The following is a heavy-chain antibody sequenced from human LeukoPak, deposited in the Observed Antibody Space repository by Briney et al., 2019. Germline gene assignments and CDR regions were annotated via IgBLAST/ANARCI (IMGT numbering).Heavy chain of an antibody. CDR3: ARGAGSSWFDY. J-gene: IGHJ4*02. Sequence: ASVKVSCKASGYTFTDYYMHWVRQAPGQGLEWMGWMNPNTGGTSFAQKFQGRVTMTRDTSISTAYMELSRLTSDDTAVYHCARGAGSSWFDYWGQGTLVTVSS. D-gene: IGHD6-13*01. V-gene: IGHV1-2*02. CDR2: MNPNTGGT. CDR1: GYTFTDYY.